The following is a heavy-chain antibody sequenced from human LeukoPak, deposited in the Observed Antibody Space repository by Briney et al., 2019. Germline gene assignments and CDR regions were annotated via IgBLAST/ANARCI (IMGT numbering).Heavy chain of an antibody. CDR2: IYYSGST. CDR3: AREVDTYYFDY. V-gene: IGHV4-30-4*08. Sequence: PSQTLSLTCTVSGGSISSGDYYWSWIRQPPGKGLEWIGYIYYSGSTYYNPSLKSRVTILVDTSKNQCSLKLSSVTAADTAVYYCAREVDTYYFDYWGQGTLVTVSS. J-gene: IGHJ4*02. CDR1: GGSISSGDYY. D-gene: IGHD2-15*01.